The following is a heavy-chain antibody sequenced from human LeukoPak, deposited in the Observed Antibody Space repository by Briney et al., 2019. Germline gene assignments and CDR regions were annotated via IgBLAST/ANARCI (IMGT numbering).Heavy chain of an antibody. CDR3: ARAHQPYTVTTRGGFDY. J-gene: IGHJ4*02. CDR1: GGTFSSYA. Sequence: SVKVSCKASGGTFSSYAISWVRQAPGQGLEWMGGIIPIFGTANYAQKFQGRVTITTDESTSTAYMELSSLRSEDTAVYYCARAHQPYTVTTRGGFDYWGQGTLVTVSS. CDR2: IIPIFGTA. V-gene: IGHV1-69*05. D-gene: IGHD4-17*01.